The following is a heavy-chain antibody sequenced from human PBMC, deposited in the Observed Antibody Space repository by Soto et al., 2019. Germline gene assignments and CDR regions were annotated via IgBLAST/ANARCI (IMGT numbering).Heavy chain of an antibody. CDR1: GYTFTSYA. CDR2: INAGNGNT. Sequence: ASVKVSCKASGYTFTSYAMHWVRQAPGQRLEWMGWINAGNGNTKYSQKFQGRVTITRDTSASTAYMELSSLRSEDTAVYYCASNIPSDSSGHYYFAYWGQGTLGTVSS. D-gene: IGHD3-22*01. CDR3: ASNIPSDSSGHYYFAY. V-gene: IGHV1-3*01. J-gene: IGHJ4*02.